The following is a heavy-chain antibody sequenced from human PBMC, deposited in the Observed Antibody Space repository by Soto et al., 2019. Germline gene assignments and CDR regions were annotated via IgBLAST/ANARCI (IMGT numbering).Heavy chain of an antibody. CDR2: ISAYNGNT. CDR1: GYTFTSYG. V-gene: IGHV1-18*01. CDR3: ARDTYRTGIAVAGNFDY. Sequence: ASVKVSCKASGYTFTSYGISWVRQAPGQGLEWMGWISAYNGNTNYAQKLQGRVTMTTDTSTSTAYMELRSLRSDDTAVYYCARDTYRTGIAVAGNFDYWGQGTLVTVSS. J-gene: IGHJ4*02. D-gene: IGHD6-19*01.